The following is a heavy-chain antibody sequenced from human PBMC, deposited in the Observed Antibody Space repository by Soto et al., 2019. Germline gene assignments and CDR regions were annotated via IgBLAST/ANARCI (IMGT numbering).Heavy chain of an antibody. D-gene: IGHD3-10*01. Sequence: SVKVSCKASGGTFSSYAISWVRQAPGQGLEWMGGIIPIFGTANYAQKFQGRVTITADESTSTAYMELSSLRSEDTAVYYCARAMVRGVGGAFDIWGQGTMVSVSS. CDR2: IIPIFGTA. CDR3: ARAMVRGVGGAFDI. CDR1: GGTFSSYA. J-gene: IGHJ3*02. V-gene: IGHV1-69*13.